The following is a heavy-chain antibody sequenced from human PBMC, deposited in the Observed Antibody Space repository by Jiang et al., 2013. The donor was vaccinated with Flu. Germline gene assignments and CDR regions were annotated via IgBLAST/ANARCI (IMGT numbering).Heavy chain of an antibody. CDR2: IVPIFGTT. CDR1: GSTVSSFT. V-gene: IGHV1-69*01. J-gene: IGHJ3*02. CDR3: ARSVTRADAFNI. D-gene: IGHD3-16*02. Sequence: LVESGAEVKKPGSSVKVSCKASGSTVSSFTITWVRQAPGQGLEWVGVIVPIFGTTKYAQKFQGRVTITADESTGTAYMELSSLRPEDTAVYYCARSVTRADAFNIWGQGTMITVSS.